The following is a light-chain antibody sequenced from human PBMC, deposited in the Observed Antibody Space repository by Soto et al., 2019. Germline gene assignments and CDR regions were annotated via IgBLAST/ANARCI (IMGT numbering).Light chain of an antibody. Sequence: QSVLTQPPSVSGAPGQRVTISCTGSRSNIGDGNDVYWYQQLPGTAPKLLIYGNNNRTSGVPDRFSGSKSGTSASLAITGLQAEDEADYYCQSYDSSLSGSVFGGGTKLTVL. V-gene: IGLV1-40*01. J-gene: IGLJ2*01. CDR2: GNN. CDR3: QSYDSSLSGSV. CDR1: RSNIGDGND.